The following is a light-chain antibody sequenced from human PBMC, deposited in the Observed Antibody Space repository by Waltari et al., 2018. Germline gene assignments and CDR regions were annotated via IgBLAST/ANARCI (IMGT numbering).Light chain of an antibody. CDR2: KDT. Sequence: SYDLTQPPSLSVSPGQTATIDCSGETLPKLYAYWYQQKPGPAPLLVISKDTERPSGIPERFSGSSSGTTVTLTISGVRAEDEGDYYCQSTDSSSTYTVFGGGTKLTVL. CDR3: QSTDSSSTYTV. V-gene: IGLV3-25*03. CDR1: TLPKLY. J-gene: IGLJ3*02.